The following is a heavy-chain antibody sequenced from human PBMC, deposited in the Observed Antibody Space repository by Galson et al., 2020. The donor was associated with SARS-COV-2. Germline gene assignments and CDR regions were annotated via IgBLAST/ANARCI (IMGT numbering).Heavy chain of an antibody. CDR3: ARGPATVTRYYYYMDV. D-gene: IGHD4-17*01. V-gene: IGHV4-31*01. Sequence: SQTLSLTCTVSGGSISSGGYYWSWTRQDPGKGLEWIGYIYYNGGTYYNPSLKSLATISVDTSKNQFFLNLSSVTAADTAVYYCARGPATVTRYYYYMDVWGKGTTVTVSS. J-gene: IGHJ6*03. CDR2: IYYNGGT. CDR1: GGSISSGGYY.